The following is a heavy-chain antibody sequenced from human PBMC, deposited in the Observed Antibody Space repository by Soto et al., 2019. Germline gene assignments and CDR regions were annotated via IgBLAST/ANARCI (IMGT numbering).Heavy chain of an antibody. J-gene: IGHJ5*02. CDR1: GGSISSGGYY. D-gene: IGHD2-2*01. Sequence: PSDTLSLTCTVSGGSISSGGYYWSWIRQHPGKGLEWIGYIYYSGSTYYNPSLKSRVTISVDTSKNQFSLKLSSVTAADTAVYYCARDTSTVRRREYQLLKYNWFDPWGQGTLVTVSS. CDR3: ARDTSTVRRREYQLLKYNWFDP. CDR2: IYYSGST. V-gene: IGHV4-31*03.